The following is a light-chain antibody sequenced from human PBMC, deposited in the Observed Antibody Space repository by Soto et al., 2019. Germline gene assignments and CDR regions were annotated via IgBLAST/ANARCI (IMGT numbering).Light chain of an antibody. V-gene: IGKV2-28*01. CDR1: QSLLQTNGYSY. CDR2: LGA. Sequence: DIVMTQSPLSMPVTPGEPASISCRSSQSLLQTNGYSYLDWYLQKPGQSHQLLIYLGANRASGVPDRFSGSGAGTDFTLKISRVEPEDVGAYYYMQGLQPPYTFGQGTKLEIK. CDR3: MQGLQPPYT. J-gene: IGKJ2*01.